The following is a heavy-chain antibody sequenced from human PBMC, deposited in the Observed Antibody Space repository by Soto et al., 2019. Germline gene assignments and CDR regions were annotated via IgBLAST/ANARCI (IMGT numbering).Heavy chain of an antibody. CDR2: ISAYNGNT. V-gene: IGHV1-18*01. D-gene: IGHD5-12*01. CDR1: GHTFSNYG. CDR3: ARDLVPGYTGFSDY. J-gene: IGHJ4*02. Sequence: GASVKVSCKASGHTFSNYGINWVRQALGQGLEWMGWISAYNGNTSFAQKLQGRVSLTTDTSSTTAYMELRSLTSDDTAVYYCARDLVPGYTGFSDYWGQGTLVTVSS.